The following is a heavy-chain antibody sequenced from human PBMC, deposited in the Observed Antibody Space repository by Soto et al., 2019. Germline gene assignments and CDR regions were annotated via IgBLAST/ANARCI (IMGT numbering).Heavy chain of an antibody. J-gene: IGHJ6*02. Sequence: PXESLKISCKGSGYSFTSYWISWVRQMPGKGLEWMGRIDPSDSYTNYSPSFQGHVTISADKSISTAYLQWSSLKASDTAMYYCARHGGAGTSPYYYYGMDVWGQGTTATVSS. D-gene: IGHD6-19*01. CDR2: IDPSDSYT. CDR3: ARHGGAGTSPYYYYGMDV. V-gene: IGHV5-10-1*01. CDR1: GYSFTSYW.